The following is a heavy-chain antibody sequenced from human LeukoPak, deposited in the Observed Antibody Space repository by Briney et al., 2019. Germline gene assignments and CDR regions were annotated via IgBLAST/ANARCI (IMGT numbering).Heavy chain of an antibody. CDR3: GRDGNRWQEPLAF. CDR2: ISYDGTNK. Sequence: GGSLRLSCAASGFIFSSYGMNWVRQAPGKGLEWVAIISYDGTNKDYAESVKGRFTISRDNPKLYLQMNSLRTDDTAVYYCGRDGNRWQEPLAFWGQGTLVTVSS. J-gene: IGHJ4*02. CDR1: GFIFSSYG. D-gene: IGHD1-14*01. V-gene: IGHV3-30*03.